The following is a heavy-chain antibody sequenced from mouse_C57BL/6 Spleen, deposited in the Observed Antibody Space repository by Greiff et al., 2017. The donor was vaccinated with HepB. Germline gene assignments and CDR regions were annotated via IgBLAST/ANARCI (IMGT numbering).Heavy chain of an antibody. D-gene: IGHD5-5*01. Sequence: VQLQESGPELVKPGASVKISCKASGYAFSSSWMNWVKQRPGKGLEWIGRIYPGDGDTNYNGKFKGKATLTADKSSSTAYMQLSSLTSEDSAVYFCADYLWFAYWGQGTLVTVSA. J-gene: IGHJ3*01. CDR3: ADYLWFAY. CDR2: IYPGDGDT. CDR1: GYAFSSSW. V-gene: IGHV1-82*01.